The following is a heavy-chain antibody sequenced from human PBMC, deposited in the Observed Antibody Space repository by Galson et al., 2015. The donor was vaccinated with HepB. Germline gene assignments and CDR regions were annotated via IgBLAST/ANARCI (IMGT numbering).Heavy chain of an antibody. CDR2: IYYSGST. CDR3: ARWSFGGDGDAFDI. Sequence: ETLSLTCTVSGGSISSYYWSWIRQPPGKGLEWIGYIYYSGSTNYNPSLKSRVTISVDTSKNQFSLKLSSVTAADTAVYYCARWSFGGDGDAFDIWGQGTMVTVSS. V-gene: IGHV4-59*01. D-gene: IGHD2-21*01. J-gene: IGHJ3*02. CDR1: GGSISSYY.